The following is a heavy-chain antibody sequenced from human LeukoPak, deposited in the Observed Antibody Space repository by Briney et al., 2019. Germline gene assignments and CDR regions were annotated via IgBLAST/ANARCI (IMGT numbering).Heavy chain of an antibody. CDR3: ARGGDWLFDY. D-gene: IGHD2-21*02. CDR1: GGSISSYY. Sequence: SETLSLTCTVSGGSISSYYWSWIRQPPGKGLEWIGYIYYSGSTNYNPSLKSRVTISVDTSKNQFSLKLSSVTAADTAVYYCARGGDWLFDYWGQGILVTVSS. J-gene: IGHJ4*02. CDR2: IYYSGST. V-gene: IGHV4-59*01.